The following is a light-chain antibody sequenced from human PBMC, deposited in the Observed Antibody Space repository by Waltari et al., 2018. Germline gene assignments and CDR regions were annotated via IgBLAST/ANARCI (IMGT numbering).Light chain of an antibody. V-gene: IGLV4-69*01. Sequence: QLVLTQSPSASASLGASVKLTCTLSSGHSNYAIAWHQQLPEKGPRCLMKLNSDGSHNKGDGVPDRFSGSKSGNTASLTISGLQAEDESDYYCSSYTSSNTLVVFGGGTKLTVL. CDR3: SSYTSSNTLVV. J-gene: IGLJ2*01. CDR2: LNSDGSH. CDR1: SGHSNYA.